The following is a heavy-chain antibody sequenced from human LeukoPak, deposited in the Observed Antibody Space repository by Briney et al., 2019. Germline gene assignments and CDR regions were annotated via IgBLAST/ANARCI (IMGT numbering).Heavy chain of an antibody. CDR1: GGSISSSSYY. CDR3: ARQDYGGPHPEGYYYYGMDV. Sequence: SETLSLTCTVSGGSISSSSYYWGWIRQPPGKGLEWIGSIYYSGSTYYNLSLKSRVTISVDTSKNQFSLKLSSVTAADTAVYYCARQDYGGPHPEGYYYYGMDVWGQGTTVTVSS. D-gene: IGHD4-23*01. V-gene: IGHV4-39*07. CDR2: IYYSGST. J-gene: IGHJ6*02.